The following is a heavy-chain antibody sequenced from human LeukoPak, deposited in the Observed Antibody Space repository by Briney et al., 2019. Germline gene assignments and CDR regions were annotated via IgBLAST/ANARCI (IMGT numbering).Heavy chain of an antibody. CDR2: ITYTSYI. CDR1: GFTFSSFS. CDR3: ARDPYPYTNDWHYFDY. Sequence: PGGSLRLSCAASGFTFSSFSLNWVRQAPGKGLEWVSSITYTSYISYADSVKGRFTISRDNAKKSLYLQMNSLRAEDTAVYFCARDPYPYTNDWHYFDYWGQGVLVTVSS. D-gene: IGHD6-19*01. V-gene: IGHV3-21*01. J-gene: IGHJ4*02.